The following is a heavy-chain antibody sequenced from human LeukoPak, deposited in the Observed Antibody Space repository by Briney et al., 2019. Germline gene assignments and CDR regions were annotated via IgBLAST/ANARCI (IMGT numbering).Heavy chain of an antibody. CDR3: ARVLQQLVRPSYFDY. V-gene: IGHV1-2*02. D-gene: IGHD6-13*01. CDR1: GYTFTGYY. Sequence: ASVKVSCKASGYTFTGYYMHWVRQAPGQGLEWMGWINPNSGGTNCAQKFQGRVTMTRDTSISTAYMELSRLRSDDTAVYYCARVLQQLVRPSYFDYWGQGTLVTVSS. J-gene: IGHJ4*02. CDR2: INPNSGGT.